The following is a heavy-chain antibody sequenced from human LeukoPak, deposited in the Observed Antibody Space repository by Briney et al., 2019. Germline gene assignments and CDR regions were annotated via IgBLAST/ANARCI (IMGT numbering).Heavy chain of an antibody. Sequence: ASVKVSCKASGGTFSSYAISWVRQAPGQGLEWMGRIIPILGIANYAQKFQGRVTITADKSTSTAYMELSSLRSEDTAVYYCARAPSSRSYYEGRRWFDPWGQGTLVTVSS. CDR3: ARAPSSRSYYEGRRWFDP. J-gene: IGHJ5*02. V-gene: IGHV1-69*04. CDR1: GGTFSSYA. CDR2: IIPILGIA. D-gene: IGHD1-26*01.